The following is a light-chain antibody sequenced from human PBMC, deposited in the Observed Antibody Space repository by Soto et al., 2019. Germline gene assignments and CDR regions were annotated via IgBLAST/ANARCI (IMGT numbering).Light chain of an antibody. CDR3: QQYNSYSLYT. Sequence: DIQMTQSPSTLSASVGDRVTITCRASQSISSWLAWYQQKPGKAPKLLIYKASSLESEVPSRFSGSGSGTEFTLTISSLQPDDFATYYCQQYNSYSLYTIGQGTKLEIK. J-gene: IGKJ2*01. CDR2: KAS. V-gene: IGKV1-5*03. CDR1: QSISSW.